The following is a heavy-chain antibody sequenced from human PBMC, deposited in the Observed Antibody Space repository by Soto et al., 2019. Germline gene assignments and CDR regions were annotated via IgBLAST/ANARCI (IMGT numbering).Heavy chain of an antibody. Sequence: PSETLSLTCTVSGGSISSYYWSWIRQPPGKGLEWIGYIYYSGSTNYNPSLKSRVTISVDTSKNQFSLKLSSVTAADTAVYYCASGFWYSSAVRDLAFDIWGQGTMVTVSS. J-gene: IGHJ3*02. CDR2: IYYSGST. D-gene: IGHD6-25*01. CDR3: ASGFWYSSAVRDLAFDI. CDR1: GGSISSYY. V-gene: IGHV4-59*01.